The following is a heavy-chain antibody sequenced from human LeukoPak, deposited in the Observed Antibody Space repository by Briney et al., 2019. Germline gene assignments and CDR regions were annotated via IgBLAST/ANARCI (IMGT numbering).Heavy chain of an antibody. CDR3: ARHLYVKAVDRTGGDYYYYGMDV. D-gene: IGHD2-8*02. V-gene: IGHV5-51*01. CDR2: IYPGDSDT. Sequence: GESLKISCKGSGYSFTSYWIGWVRQMPGKGLEWMGIIYPGDSDTRYSPSFQGQVTISADKSISTAYLQWSSLKASDTAMYYCARHLYVKAVDRTGGDYYYYGMDVWGQGTTVTVSS. J-gene: IGHJ6*02. CDR1: GYSFTSYW.